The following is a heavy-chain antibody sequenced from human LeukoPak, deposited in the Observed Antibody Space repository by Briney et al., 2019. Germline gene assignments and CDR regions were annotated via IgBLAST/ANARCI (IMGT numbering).Heavy chain of an antibody. CDR1: GYSISSGCY. D-gene: IGHD3-16*01. Sequence: PSETLSLTCTVSGYSISSGCYWGWIRQPPGKGLEWIGRIYTSGSTNYNPSLKSRVTMSVDTSKNQFSLKLSSVTAADTAVYYCARGVWGGAFDYWGQGTLVTVSS. J-gene: IGHJ4*02. CDR3: ARGVWGGAFDY. V-gene: IGHV4-38-2*02. CDR2: IYTSGST.